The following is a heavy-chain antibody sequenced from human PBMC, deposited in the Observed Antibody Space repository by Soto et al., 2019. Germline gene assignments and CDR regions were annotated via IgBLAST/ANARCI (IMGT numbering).Heavy chain of an antibody. J-gene: IGHJ6*02. CDR2: IYPGDSDT. CDR1: GYSFTSYW. V-gene: IGHV5-51*01. Sequence: GESLKISCKGSGYSFTSYWIGWARQMPGKGLEWMGIIYPGDSDTRYSPSFQGQVTISADKSISTAYLQWSSLKASDTAMYYFARLEYSSSGLLYYGMDVWGQGTTVTVSS. CDR3: ARLEYSSSGLLYYGMDV. D-gene: IGHD6-6*01.